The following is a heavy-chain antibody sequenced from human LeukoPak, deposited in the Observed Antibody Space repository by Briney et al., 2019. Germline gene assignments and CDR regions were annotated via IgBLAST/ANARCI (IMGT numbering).Heavy chain of an antibody. V-gene: IGHV3-7*01. CDR2: IKADGGEK. CDR3: AKSGDIRY. J-gene: IGHJ4*02. CDR1: GFTFSTYW. Sequence: GGSLRLSCAASGFTFSTYWMNWFRQTPGKGLEWVAKIKADGGEKDHVASVKGRFTISRDNAQNSLSLQMNSLRAEDTAVYYCAKSGDIRYWGQGTLVTVSS. D-gene: IGHD2-15*01.